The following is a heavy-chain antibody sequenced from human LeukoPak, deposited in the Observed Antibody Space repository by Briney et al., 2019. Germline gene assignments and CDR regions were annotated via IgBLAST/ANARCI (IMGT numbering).Heavy chain of an antibody. D-gene: IGHD2-2*01. CDR3: ARDTIVAGMDV. J-gene: IGHJ6*02. CDR1: GDSISGDY. CDR2: ISHSGSA. Sequence: SETLSLTCSVSGDSISGDYWTWIRQPPGRELEWIGYISHSGSAKYNPSLKSRVTISVDTSKNQFSLKLSSVTAAGTAVYYCARDTIVAGMDVWGQGTTVTVSS. V-gene: IGHV4-59*12.